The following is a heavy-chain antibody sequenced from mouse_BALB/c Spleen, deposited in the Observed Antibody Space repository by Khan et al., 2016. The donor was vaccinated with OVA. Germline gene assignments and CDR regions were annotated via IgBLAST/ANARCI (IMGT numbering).Heavy chain of an antibody. V-gene: IGHV2-6-1*01. D-gene: IGHD2-10*01. Sequence: QVQLKESGPGLVAPSQSLSITCTISGFSLTNYGVHWVRQPPGKGLEWLVVIWSDGSTTYNSDLKSRLNISKDNSKSQVFLKMNSLQTDDTARYYCARQPYYHYNIMDYWGQGTSVTVSS. CDR1: GFSLTNYG. CDR2: IWSDGST. J-gene: IGHJ4*01. CDR3: ARQPYYHYNIMDY.